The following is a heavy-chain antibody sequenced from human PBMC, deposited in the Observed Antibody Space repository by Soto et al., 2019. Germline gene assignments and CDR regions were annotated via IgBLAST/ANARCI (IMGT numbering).Heavy chain of an antibody. J-gene: IGHJ5*02. CDR2: IYYSGST. Sequence: QVQLQESGPGLVKPSQTLSLTCTVSGGSISSGGYYWSWIRQYPGKGLEWIGYIYYSGSTYYNPPLKSRVNISVDTSKTQFSLKLSSVTAADTAVYHCASRYSSSWYRANWFDPWGQGTLVTVSS. V-gene: IGHV4-31*03. D-gene: IGHD6-13*01. CDR1: GGSISSGGYY. CDR3: ASRYSSSWYRANWFDP.